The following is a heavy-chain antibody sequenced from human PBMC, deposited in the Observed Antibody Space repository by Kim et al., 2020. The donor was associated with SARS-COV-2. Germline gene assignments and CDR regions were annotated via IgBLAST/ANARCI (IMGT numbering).Heavy chain of an antibody. CDR3: ASYDSSGYGMDV. J-gene: IGHJ6*02. Sequence: ETLSLTCTVSGGSISDHYWSWIRQPPGKGLEWIGYLYYSGSTNYNPSLKSRVTISVDTSRNQMSLNLSSVTAADTAIYYCASYDSSGYGMDVWGQGTTV. V-gene: IGHV4-59*08. CDR2: LYYSGST. CDR1: GGSISDHY. D-gene: IGHD3-22*01.